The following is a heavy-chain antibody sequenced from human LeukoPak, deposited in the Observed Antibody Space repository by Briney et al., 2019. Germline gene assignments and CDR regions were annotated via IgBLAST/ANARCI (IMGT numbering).Heavy chain of an antibody. V-gene: IGHV1-24*01. CDR3: ATASRGNYYGSGSPYFDY. J-gene: IGHJ4*02. D-gene: IGHD3-10*01. CDR2: FDPEDGET. Sequence: ASVKVSCKVSGYTLTELSMHWVRQAPGKGLEWMGGFDPEDGETIYAQKFQGRVTVTEDTSTDTAYMELSSLRSEDTAVYYCATASRGNYYGSGSPYFDYWGQGTLVTVSS. CDR1: GYTLTELS.